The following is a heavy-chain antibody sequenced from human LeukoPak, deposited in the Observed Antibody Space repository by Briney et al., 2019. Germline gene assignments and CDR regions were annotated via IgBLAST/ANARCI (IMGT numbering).Heavy chain of an antibody. J-gene: IGHJ6*04. Sequence: GGSLRLSCAASGFTFSSSWMSWVRQAPGKGVEWVATIKQDGSEKYYVDSVKGRFTISRDNAKNSLYLQRNSLRAEDTAVYYCAELGITMIGGVWGKGTTVTISS. CDR2: IKQDGSEK. CDR1: GFTFSSSW. V-gene: IGHV3-7*01. CDR3: AELGITMIGGV. D-gene: IGHD3-10*02.